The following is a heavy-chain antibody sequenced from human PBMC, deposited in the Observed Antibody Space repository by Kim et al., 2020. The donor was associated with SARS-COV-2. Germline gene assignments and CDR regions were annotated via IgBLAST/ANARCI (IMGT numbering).Heavy chain of an antibody. Sequence: SETLSLTCTVSGGSISSSSYYWGWIRQPPGKGLEWIGSIYYSGSTYYNPSLKSRVTISVDTSKNQFSLKLSSVTAADTALYYCARQGGITMIVVVIQGAFDPWGRGTLVTVSS. J-gene: IGHJ2*01. CDR3: ARQGGITMIVVVIQGAFDP. CDR2: IYYSGST. D-gene: IGHD3-22*01. CDR1: GGSISSSSYY. V-gene: IGHV4-39*01.